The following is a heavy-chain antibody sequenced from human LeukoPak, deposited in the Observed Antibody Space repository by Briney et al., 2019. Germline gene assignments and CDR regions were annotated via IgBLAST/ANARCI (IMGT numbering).Heavy chain of an antibody. Sequence: PGGSLRLSCAASGFTVSSNYMSWVRQAPGKGLEWVSVIYSGGSTYYADSVKGRFTISRDNAKNSLYLQMNSLRAEDTAVYYCARDGGIVVVPADHWGQGTLVTVSS. CDR1: GFTVSSNY. J-gene: IGHJ4*02. D-gene: IGHD2-2*01. V-gene: IGHV3-53*01. CDR3: ARDGGIVVVPADH. CDR2: IYSGGST.